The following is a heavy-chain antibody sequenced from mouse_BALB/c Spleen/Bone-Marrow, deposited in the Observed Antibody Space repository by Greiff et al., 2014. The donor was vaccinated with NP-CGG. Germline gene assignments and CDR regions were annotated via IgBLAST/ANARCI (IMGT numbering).Heavy chain of an antibody. V-gene: IGHV2-9*02. CDR1: GFSLTSYG. D-gene: IGHD1-1*01. J-gene: IGHJ4*01. CDR2: IWAGGRS. Sequence: VKLVESGPGLVAPSQSLSITCTVSGFSLTSYGVHWVRQPPGKVLEWLGVIWAGGRSNYNSDLMSRLSISKDNSKSQVFIKMNSLQTDDTDMYYCARGSYYEGAMDYWGQGTSVTVSS. CDR3: ARGSYYEGAMDY.